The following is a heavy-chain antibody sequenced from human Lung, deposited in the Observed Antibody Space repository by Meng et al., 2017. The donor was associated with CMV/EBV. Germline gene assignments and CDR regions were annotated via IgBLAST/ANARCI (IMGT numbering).Heavy chain of an antibody. CDR3: ARGRSSTRYCSSTSCYSRGWIWFDP. J-gene: IGHJ5*02. CDR2: INHSGST. Sequence: GSRIRQPPGKGLEWIGEINHSGSTNYNPSLKSRVTISVDTSKNQFSLKLSSVTAADTAVYYCARGRSSTRYCSSTSCYSRGWIWFDPWGQGTLVTVSS. V-gene: IGHV4-34*01. D-gene: IGHD2-2*01.